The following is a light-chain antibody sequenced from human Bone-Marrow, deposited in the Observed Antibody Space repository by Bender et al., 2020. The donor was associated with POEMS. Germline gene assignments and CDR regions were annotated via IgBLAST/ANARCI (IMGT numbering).Light chain of an antibody. CDR1: SSNVGSDT. V-gene: IGLV1-44*01. CDR2: SDT. J-gene: IGLJ3*02. CDR3: AVWDDSLNGWV. Sequence: QSVLTQPPPASGPPGQRVTISCSGSSSNVGSDTVTWYQHNPGTAPRLLIYSDTQRPSGVPARFSGSKSGNSASLAISALQSEDEADYYCAVWDDSLNGWVFGGGTKLTVL.